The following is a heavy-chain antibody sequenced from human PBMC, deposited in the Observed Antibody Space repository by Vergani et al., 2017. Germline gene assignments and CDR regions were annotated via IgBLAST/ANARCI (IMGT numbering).Heavy chain of an antibody. CDR3: TTADYDILTGYYMDV. J-gene: IGHJ6*03. D-gene: IGHD3-9*01. CDR2: IKSKTDGGTT. Sequence: EVQLVESGGGLVQPGGSLRLSCAASGFTFSNAWMSWVRQAPGKGLEWVGRIKSKTDGGTTDYAAPVKGRFTISRDDSKNTLYLQMNSLKTEDTAVYYCTTADYDILTGYYMDVWGKGTTVTVSS. V-gene: IGHV3-15*01. CDR1: GFTFSNAW.